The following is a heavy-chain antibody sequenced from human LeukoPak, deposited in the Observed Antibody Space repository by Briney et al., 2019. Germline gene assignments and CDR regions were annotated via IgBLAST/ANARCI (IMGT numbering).Heavy chain of an antibody. Sequence: ASVKVSCKASGYTFTSYDINWVRQATGQGLEWMGWMNPNSGNTGYAQKFQGRVTMTRNTSISTAYMELSSLRSEDTAVYYCATTRFGELSHFDYWGQGTLVTVSS. CDR3: ATTRFGELSHFDY. V-gene: IGHV1-8*01. J-gene: IGHJ4*02. D-gene: IGHD3-10*01. CDR1: GYTFTSYD. CDR2: MNPNSGNT.